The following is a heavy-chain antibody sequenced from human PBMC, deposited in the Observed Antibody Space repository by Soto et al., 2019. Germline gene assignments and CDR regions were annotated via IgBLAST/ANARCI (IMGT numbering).Heavy chain of an antibody. Sequence: ASVKVSCKASGYTFTSYDINWVRQATGQGLEWMGWINPNSGGTNYAQKFQGWVTMTRDTSISTAYMELSRLRSDDTAVYYCARHYYDSSGYYYHPYFQHWGQGTLVTVSS. CDR2: INPNSGGT. CDR1: GYTFTSYD. V-gene: IGHV1-2*04. J-gene: IGHJ1*01. CDR3: ARHYYDSSGYYYHPYFQH. D-gene: IGHD3-22*01.